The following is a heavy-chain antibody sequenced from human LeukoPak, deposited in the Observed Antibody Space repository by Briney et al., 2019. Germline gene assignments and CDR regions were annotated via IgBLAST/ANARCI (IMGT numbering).Heavy chain of an antibody. CDR2: MNPNSGNT. CDR3: ARRGKGLGYYMDV. Sequence: GASVKVSCRASGYTFTSYDIKWVRQATGQRLEWMERMNPNSGNTDYAQKFQGRVTMTRNTSISTAYMELSSLTSEDTAMYYSARRGKGLGYYMDVWGKGTTVTISS. V-gene: IGHV1-8*01. D-gene: IGHD3-16*01. CDR1: GYTFTSYD. J-gene: IGHJ6*03.